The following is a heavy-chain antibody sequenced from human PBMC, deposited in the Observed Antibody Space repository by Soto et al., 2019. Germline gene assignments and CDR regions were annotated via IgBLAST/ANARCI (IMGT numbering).Heavy chain of an antibody. J-gene: IGHJ4*02. D-gene: IGHD2-15*01. CDR1: GFTLGAYV. CDR3: AKSVPDPACRGGGCHRTFDY. CDR2: ISADGRDL. V-gene: IGHV3-30*18. Sequence: PGGSLRLSCTASGFTLGAYVMHWVRQAQGKGPEWVAAISADGRDLFYAASAEGRFTISRDNSKNTLFLQMNSLTSEDTSVYSCAKSVPDPACRGGGCHRTFDYWGQGTLVTVSS.